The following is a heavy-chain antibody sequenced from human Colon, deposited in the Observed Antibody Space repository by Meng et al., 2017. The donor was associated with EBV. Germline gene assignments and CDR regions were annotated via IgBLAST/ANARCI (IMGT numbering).Heavy chain of an antibody. D-gene: IGHD3-22*01. CDR1: GDSISSGGYY. J-gene: IGHJ5*02. Sequence: QVQLQESGPGLVKPSQTLSLTCAVSGDSISSGGYYWSWIRQPPGMGPEWIGYIYYSGGTYYNPSLKSRVTISIDTSKNQFSLKLSSMTAADTAVYYCARYVFDSSSLYSNWFDPWGQGTLVTVSS. CDR2: IYYSGGT. V-gene: IGHV4-31*11. CDR3: ARYVFDSSSLYSNWFDP.